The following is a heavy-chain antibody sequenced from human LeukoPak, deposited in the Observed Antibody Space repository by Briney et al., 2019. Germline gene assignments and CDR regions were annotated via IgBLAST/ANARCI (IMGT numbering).Heavy chain of an antibody. Sequence: GGSLRLSCAASGFTFSSYGMHWVRQAPGKGLEWVSYISSSGSTIYYADSVKGRFTISRDNAKNSLYLQMNSLKTEDTAVYYCTRWAREHGDYYAFDIWGQGIMVTVSS. CDR3: TRWAREHGDYYAFDI. V-gene: IGHV3-48*04. CDR2: ISSSGSTI. CDR1: GFTFSSYG. D-gene: IGHD4-17*01. J-gene: IGHJ3*02.